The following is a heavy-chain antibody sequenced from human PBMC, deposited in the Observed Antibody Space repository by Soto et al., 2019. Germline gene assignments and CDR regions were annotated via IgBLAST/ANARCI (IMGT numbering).Heavy chain of an antibody. D-gene: IGHD1-26*01. CDR2: VYYSGST. CDR1: GGSIANYY. J-gene: IGHJ4*02. Sequence: SETLSLTCSVSGGSIANYYWSWIRQPPGKGLEWIGYVYYSGSTNYNPSLKSRVTMSVDTSRNLFSLKLTSVTAADTAMYLCAKDPPGSWAHSWGQGTLVTVSS. V-gene: IGHV4-59*01. CDR3: AKDPPGSWAHS.